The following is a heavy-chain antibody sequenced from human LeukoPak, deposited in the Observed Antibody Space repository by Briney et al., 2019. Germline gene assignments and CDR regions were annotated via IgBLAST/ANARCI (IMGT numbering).Heavy chain of an antibody. Sequence: GGSLILSCGASGFTFSDSWMSWGRQAPGKGLGWVAKMNQDGSKKDYVDSVKRRFAISRDNASTSLYLQMSSLRAEDTAVYYCATYTHWVAGDVWGQGTTVTVSS. J-gene: IGHJ6*02. D-gene: IGHD3-16*01. CDR1: GFTFSDSW. CDR2: MNQDGSKK. V-gene: IGHV3-7*01. CDR3: ATYTHWVAGDV.